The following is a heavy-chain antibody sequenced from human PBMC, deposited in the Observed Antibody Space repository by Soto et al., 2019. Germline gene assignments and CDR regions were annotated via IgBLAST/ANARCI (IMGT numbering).Heavy chain of an antibody. CDR2: TYYRSKWYN. CDR3: ARRSAPNDAFDI. Sequence: SXTLSLTFAITWDSVSSNSAAWNWIRQSPSRGLEWLGRTYYRSKWYNDYAVSVKSRITINPDTSKNQFSLQLNSETPEDTAVYYCARRSAPNDAFDIWGQGTMVTVSS. J-gene: IGHJ3*02. V-gene: IGHV6-1*01. CDR1: WDSVSSNSAA. D-gene: IGHD6-6*01.